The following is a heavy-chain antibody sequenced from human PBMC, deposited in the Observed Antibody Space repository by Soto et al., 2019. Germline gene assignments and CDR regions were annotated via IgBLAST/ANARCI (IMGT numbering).Heavy chain of an antibody. D-gene: IGHD2-15*01. CDR2: AAYSGGT. J-gene: IGHJ4*02. V-gene: IGHV4-39*01. CDR3: AKVVVGATSHSDFDS. Sequence: SETLALTCSVSGGSIANNNYFWGWVRQPPGKGLEWIGSAAYSGGTYKNPSLKSRVTVSVDTSKNQFSLKLTSVTAADTAVYYCAKVVVGATSHSDFDSWGQGTLVTVSS. CDR1: GGSIANNNYF.